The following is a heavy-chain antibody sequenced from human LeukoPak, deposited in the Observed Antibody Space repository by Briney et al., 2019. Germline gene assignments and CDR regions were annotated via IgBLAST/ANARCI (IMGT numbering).Heavy chain of an antibody. V-gene: IGHV3-15*01. Sequence: GGSLRLSCAASGFTFSNAWMSWVRQAPGKGLEWVGRIKSITDGGTTDYAAPVKGRFTISRDDSKNTLYLQMNSLKTEDTAVYYCTTLTYDSSGYHNPPLDYWGQGTLVTVSS. J-gene: IGHJ4*02. CDR2: IKSITDGGTT. CDR1: GFTFSNAW. CDR3: TTLTYDSSGYHNPPLDY. D-gene: IGHD3-22*01.